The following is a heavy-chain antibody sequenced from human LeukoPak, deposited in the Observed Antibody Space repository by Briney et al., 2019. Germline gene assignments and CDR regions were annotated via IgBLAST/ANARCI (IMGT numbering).Heavy chain of an antibody. CDR2: IGSSGSGTTI. J-gene: IGHJ1*01. CDR3: ARTRQSGSGYFQH. CDR1: GFTFSDYY. Sequence: PGGSLRLSCAASGFTFSDYYMSWIRQAPEKGLEWVSHIGSSGSGTTIYYAESVKGRFTISRDNAKNSLYLQLNSLRAEDTAVYYCARTRQSGSGYFQHWGQGTLVTVSS. V-gene: IGHV3-11*01. D-gene: IGHD3-10*01.